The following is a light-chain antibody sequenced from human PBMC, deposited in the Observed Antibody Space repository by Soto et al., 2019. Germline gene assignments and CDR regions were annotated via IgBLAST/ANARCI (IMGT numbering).Light chain of an antibody. V-gene: IGKV3-20*01. J-gene: IGKJ1*01. CDR3: QQYGSSPLWT. Sequence: EIVLTQSPGTLSLSPGERATLSCRASQSVSSSYLAWYQQKPGQAPRLLIYGASSRATGIPDRCSGSGSGTDFTLTISRLEPEDFAVYYYQQYGSSPLWTFGQGTKVEIK. CDR1: QSVSSSY. CDR2: GAS.